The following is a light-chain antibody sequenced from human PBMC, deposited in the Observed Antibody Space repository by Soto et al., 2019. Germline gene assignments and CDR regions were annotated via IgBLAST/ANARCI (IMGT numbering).Light chain of an antibody. Sequence: EIVMTQSPATLSVSPGERATLSCRASQSFSSNLAWYQQKPGQAPRLLIYGAATRATGIPARFSGSGSGTEFTLTISSLQSEDSAVYYCQQYNYGYTFGQGTK. CDR3: QQYNYGYT. V-gene: IGKV3-15*01. CDR1: QSFSSN. CDR2: GAA. J-gene: IGKJ2*01.